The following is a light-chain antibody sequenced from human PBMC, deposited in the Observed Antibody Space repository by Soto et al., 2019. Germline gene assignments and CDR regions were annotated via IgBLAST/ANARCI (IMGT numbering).Light chain of an antibody. CDR2: GAS. J-gene: IGKJ1*01. CDR3: QQYSSLWT. CDR1: QSVSNNY. Sequence: IVLTQSPGTLSLSPGEISTLSCRTSQSVSNNYLAWYQQKPGQAPRLLIYGASSRATGIPDRFSGSGSGTDFTLSISRLEPEDFAVYYCQQYSSLWTFGQGTKVDIK. V-gene: IGKV3-20*01.